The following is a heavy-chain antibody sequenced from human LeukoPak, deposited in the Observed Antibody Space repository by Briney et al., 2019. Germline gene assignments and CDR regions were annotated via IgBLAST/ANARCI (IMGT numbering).Heavy chain of an antibody. Sequence: SETLSLTCTVSGGSISSSSYYWGWIRQPPGKGLEWIGSIYDSGSTYYNPSLKSRVTIFVDTSKNQFSLKLSSVTAADTAVYYCARRLYYYGSGSNNWFDPWGQGTLVTVSS. CDR2: IYDSGST. V-gene: IGHV4-39*01. CDR1: GGSISSSSYY. J-gene: IGHJ5*02. CDR3: ARRLYYYGSGSNNWFDP. D-gene: IGHD3-10*01.